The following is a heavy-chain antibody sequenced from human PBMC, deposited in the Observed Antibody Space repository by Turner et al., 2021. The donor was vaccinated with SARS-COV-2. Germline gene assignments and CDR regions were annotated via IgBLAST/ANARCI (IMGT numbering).Heavy chain of an antibody. CDR2: FDPEDGET. CDR3: ATGYQLRVNWFDP. CDR1: GYTRTELS. J-gene: IGHJ5*02. Sequence: QVQLVQSGAEVKKPGASVKVPCKISGYTRTELSMYWVRQAPGKGLEWMGGFDPEDGETIYAQNFQGRVTMTEDTSTDTAYMELSSLRSEDTAVYFCATGYQLRVNWFDPWGQGTLVTVSS. V-gene: IGHV1-24*01. D-gene: IGHD2-2*01.